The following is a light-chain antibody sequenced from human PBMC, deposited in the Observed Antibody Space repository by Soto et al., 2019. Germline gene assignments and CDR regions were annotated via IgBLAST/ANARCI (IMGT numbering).Light chain of an antibody. V-gene: IGLV2-14*01. CDR3: ASYRSANTLVV. CDR2: EVT. CDR1: SRDIGNYNY. Sequence: QSVLTQPASLSWSPGQSITISCTGTSRDIGNYNYVSWYQHHPGNAPKLMIDEVTSRQSGVSDRFSGSKSGMTASLTISGLQPEDEADYGCASYRSANTLVVFGTGTKVTVL. J-gene: IGLJ1*01.